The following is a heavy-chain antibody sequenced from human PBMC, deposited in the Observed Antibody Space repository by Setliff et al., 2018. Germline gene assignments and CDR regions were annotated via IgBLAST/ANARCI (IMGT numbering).Heavy chain of an antibody. CDR1: GYVFTGYY. Sequence: GASVKVSCKSSGYVFTGYYIHWVRHAPGQGFEWMGSVSPRTGSTAYAARFQGRITMTRDTSATTVYMTLGSLRSDDTAVYFCARDAVSNFDRGDSPAYWGRGTLVTVSS. V-gene: IGHV1-46*01. J-gene: IGHJ4*02. CDR3: ARDAVSNFDRGDSPAY. CDR2: VSPRTGST. D-gene: IGHD2-21*01.